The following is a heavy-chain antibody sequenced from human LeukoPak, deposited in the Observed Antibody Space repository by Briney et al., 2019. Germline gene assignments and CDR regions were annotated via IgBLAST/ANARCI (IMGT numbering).Heavy chain of an antibody. J-gene: IGHJ4*01. CDR3: AVDFGSHRVVY. V-gene: IGHV4-39*01. CDR2: IYYSGNT. CDR1: GGSFSSDSFY. Sequence: PWETLSLSCTASGGSFSSDSFYWGWDRPPPGQGLEWIGSIYYSGNTYYNPSLKSRVTISLDTSKNQSSLRLTSVTAADTAVYYCAVDFGSHRVVYWGQGSLVTVSS. D-gene: IGHD3-3*01.